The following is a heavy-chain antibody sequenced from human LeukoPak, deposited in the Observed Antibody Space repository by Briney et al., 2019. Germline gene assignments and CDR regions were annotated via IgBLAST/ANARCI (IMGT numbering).Heavy chain of an antibody. Sequence: HPGGSLRLSCAASGFTFSSYWMSWVRQAPGKGLEWVANIKQDGSEKYYVDSVKGRFTISRDNAKNSLYLQMNSLRAEDTAVYYCARDDCIAAAGHYYYYGMDVWGQGTTVTVSS. CDR2: IKQDGSEK. J-gene: IGHJ6*02. D-gene: IGHD6-13*01. CDR1: GFTFSSYW. V-gene: IGHV3-7*01. CDR3: ARDDCIAAAGHYYYYGMDV.